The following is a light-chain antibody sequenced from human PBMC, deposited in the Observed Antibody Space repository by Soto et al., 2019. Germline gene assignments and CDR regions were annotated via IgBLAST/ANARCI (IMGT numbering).Light chain of an antibody. CDR1: QSVSSH. CDR3: QHYHGWPIT. V-gene: IGKV3-15*01. J-gene: IGKJ5*01. CDR2: DAS. Sequence: IVMTQSPATLSVSPWGVATVSGRASQSVSSHLAWYQHKPGQAPRLLFYDASTRATGIPARFSGSGSGTEFTLTISSLQSEDFAVYYCQHYHGWPITFGQGTRLEIK.